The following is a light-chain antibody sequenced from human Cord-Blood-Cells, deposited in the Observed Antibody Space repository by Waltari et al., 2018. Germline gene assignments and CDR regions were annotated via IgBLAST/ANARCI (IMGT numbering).Light chain of an antibody. Sequence: EIVLTQSPGTLSLSPGERATLSCRASQSVSRSYLAWYQQKPGHAPRLLIYGASSRATGIPDRFSGSGSGTDFTLTISRLEPEDFAVYYCQQYGSSPPWTFGQGTKVEIK. CDR1: QSVSRSY. CDR3: QQYGSSPPWT. V-gene: IGKV3-20*01. J-gene: IGKJ1*01. CDR2: GAS.